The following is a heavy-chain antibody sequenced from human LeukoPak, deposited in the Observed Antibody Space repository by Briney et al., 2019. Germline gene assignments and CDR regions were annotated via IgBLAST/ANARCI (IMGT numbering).Heavy chain of an antibody. Sequence: SETLSLTCAVSDYSINSGHYWGWIRQPPGKGLEWIGSIYHSGRTYYNPFLKSRVTTSVDTSKNQFSLKLTSVTAADTAVYYCARHASPDIVIVPAATFDYWGQGTLVTVSS. CDR1: DYSINSGHY. CDR2: IYHSGRT. J-gene: IGHJ4*02. CDR3: ARHASPDIVIVPAATFDY. V-gene: IGHV4-38-2*01. D-gene: IGHD2-2*01.